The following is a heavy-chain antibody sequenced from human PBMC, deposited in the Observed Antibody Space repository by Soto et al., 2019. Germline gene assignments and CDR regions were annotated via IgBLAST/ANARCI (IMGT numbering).Heavy chain of an antibody. D-gene: IGHD2-8*01. V-gene: IGHV1-3*01. Sequence: QVQLVQSGAEVKKPGASVKVSCKASGYTFTSYAMHWVRQAPGQRLEWMGWINAGNGNTKYSQKFQGRVTITRDTSASTAYMDLSSLRSEDTAVYYCARVDVYCTNCVCYYSPFDYWGQGTLVTVSS. J-gene: IGHJ4*02. CDR3: ARVDVYCTNCVCYYSPFDY. CDR2: INAGNGNT. CDR1: GYTFTSYA.